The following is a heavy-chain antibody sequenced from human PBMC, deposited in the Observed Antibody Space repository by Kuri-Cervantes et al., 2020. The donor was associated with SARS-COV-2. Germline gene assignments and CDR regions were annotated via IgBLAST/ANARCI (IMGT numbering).Heavy chain of an antibody. V-gene: IGHV4-34*01. CDR1: GGSFSGYY. D-gene: IGHD6-19*01. Sequence: GSLRLSCAVYGGSFSGYYWSWIRQPPGKGLEWIGEINHSGSTNYNPSLKSRVTISVDTSKNQFSLKLSSVTAADTAVYYCARGVGAAVAGTLITTCYYYGMDVWGQGTTVTVSS. J-gene: IGHJ6*02. CDR2: INHSGST. CDR3: ARGVGAAVAGTLITTCYYYGMDV.